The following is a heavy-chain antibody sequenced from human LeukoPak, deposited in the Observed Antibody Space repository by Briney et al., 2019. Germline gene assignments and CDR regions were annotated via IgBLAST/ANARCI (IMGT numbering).Heavy chain of an antibody. D-gene: IGHD3-10*01. J-gene: IGHJ3*02. Sequence: ASVKDSCKASGYTFTGYYMHWVRQAPGQGLEWMGWINPNSGGTNYAQKFQGRVTMTRDTSISTAYMELSRLRSDDTAVYYCAREGEGITMVRGVSSRDAFDIWGQGTMVTVSS. CDR2: INPNSGGT. CDR1: GYTFTGYY. CDR3: AREGEGITMVRGVSSRDAFDI. V-gene: IGHV1-2*02.